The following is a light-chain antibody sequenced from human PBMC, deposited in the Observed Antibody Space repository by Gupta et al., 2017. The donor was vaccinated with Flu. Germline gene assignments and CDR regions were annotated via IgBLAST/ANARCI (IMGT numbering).Light chain of an antibody. Sequence: QSVLTQPPSASGTPGQRVTISCSGSSSNIGSNYVYWYHQLPGTAPKLLIYRNNQRPSGVPDRFSGSKSGTSASLDISGLRSEDEADYYCAAYDDVLSGCVFGGGTKLTVL. J-gene: IGLJ3*02. CDR3: AAYDDVLSGCV. CDR1: SSNIGSNY. V-gene: IGLV1-47*01. CDR2: RNN.